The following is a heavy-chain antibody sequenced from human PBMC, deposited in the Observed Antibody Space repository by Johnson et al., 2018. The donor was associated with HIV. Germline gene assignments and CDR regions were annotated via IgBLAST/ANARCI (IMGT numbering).Heavy chain of an antibody. CDR1: GFTVSSNY. V-gene: IGHV3-66*02. D-gene: IGHD5-24*01. Sequence: MQLVESGGGLVQPGGSLRLSCAASGFTVSSNYMSWVRQAPGKGLEWVSVIYSGGSTYYADSVKGRFTISRDNSKNTLYLQMNSLRGEDTAVYYCARGIDGSAQNSYAFDNWVQGTMVTVSS. CDR2: IYSGGST. J-gene: IGHJ3*02. CDR3: ARGIDGSAQNSYAFDN.